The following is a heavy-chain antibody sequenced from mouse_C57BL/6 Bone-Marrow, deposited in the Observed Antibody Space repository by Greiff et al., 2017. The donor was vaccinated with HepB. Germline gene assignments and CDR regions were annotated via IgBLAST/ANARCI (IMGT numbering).Heavy chain of an antibody. V-gene: IGHV2-6-1*01. CDR3: ARHGGLRRGFYYAMDY. Sequence: VQGVESGPGLVAPSQSLSITCTVSGFSLTSYGVHWVRQPPGKGLEWLVVIWSDGSTTYNSALKSRLSISKDNSKSQVFLKMNSLQTDDTAMYYCARHGGLRRGFYYAMDYWGQGTSVTVSS. CDR1: GFSLTSYG. CDR2: IWSDGST. D-gene: IGHD2-4*01. J-gene: IGHJ4*01.